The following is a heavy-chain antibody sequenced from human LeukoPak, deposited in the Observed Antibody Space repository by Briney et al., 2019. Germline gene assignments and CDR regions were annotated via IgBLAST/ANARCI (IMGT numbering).Heavy chain of an antibody. Sequence: PSETLSLTCTVSGGSISSSSYHWGWIRQPPGKGLEWIGSIYYSGSPYYNPSLKSRVTISVDTSKNQFSLKLSSVTAADTAVYYCAREIGTCDAFDIWGQGTMVTVSS. J-gene: IGHJ3*02. D-gene: IGHD2/OR15-2a*01. CDR2: IYYSGSP. V-gene: IGHV4-39*07. CDR1: GGSISSSSYH. CDR3: AREIGTCDAFDI.